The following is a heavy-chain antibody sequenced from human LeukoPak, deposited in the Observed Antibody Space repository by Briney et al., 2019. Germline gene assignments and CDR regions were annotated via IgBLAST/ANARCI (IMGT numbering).Heavy chain of an antibody. V-gene: IGHV4-39*02. J-gene: IGHJ4*02. Sequence: SETLSLTCTVSGGSTSSGNYYWGWIRQPPGKGLEWIGCVYSSGNTYYNPSLKSRITILIDTSKNHFSLKLSSVSAADTAVYYCARLGAGPTYYDFWSGYSSFYFDYWGQGTLVTVSS. CDR3: ARLGAGPTYYDFWSGYSSFYFDY. D-gene: IGHD3-3*01. CDR1: GGSTSSGNYY. CDR2: VYSSGNT.